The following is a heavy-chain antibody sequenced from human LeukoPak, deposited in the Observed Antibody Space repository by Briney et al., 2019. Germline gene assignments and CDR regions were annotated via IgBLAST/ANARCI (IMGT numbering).Heavy chain of an antibody. CDR3: ERDIPAGASILAQ. CDR1: GCTFNNYW. CDR2: INVNGSNQ. Sequence: GPSLTPSCAASGCTFNNYWMASVRHPRGGGLEWVAHINVNGSNQNYAYSVGGRFTDSRANTNHVLYLQMGSLRTQETAVYDCERDIPAGASILAQWGEGALV. D-gene: IGHD2-2*01. V-gene: IGHV3-7*01. J-gene: IGHJ4*02.